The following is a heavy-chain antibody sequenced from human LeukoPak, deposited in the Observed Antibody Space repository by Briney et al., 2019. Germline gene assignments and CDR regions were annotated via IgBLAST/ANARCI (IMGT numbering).Heavy chain of an antibody. CDR1: GFTFSSYG. CDR2: MSYDGRNT. J-gene: IGHJ4*02. D-gene: IGHD1-1*01. CDR3: SKVQRGHRGLLPNFDY. Sequence: RRSLRLSCAASGFTFSSYGMHWVRQAPDKGLEWMAVMSYDGRNTYFADSVKGRFTISRDNSKNTLYLQMNKLRIEDTAFYYRSKVQRGHRGLLPNFDYWGQGTLVTVS. V-gene: IGHV3-30*18.